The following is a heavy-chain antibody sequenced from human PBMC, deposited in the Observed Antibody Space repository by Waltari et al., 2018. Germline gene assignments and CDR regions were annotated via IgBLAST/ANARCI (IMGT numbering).Heavy chain of an antibody. V-gene: IGHV1-69-2*01. CDR1: GYTFTDYY. D-gene: IGHD6-19*01. CDR3: ATGRPSIAVAGTGWFDP. Sequence: EVQLVQSGAEVKKPGATVKISCKVSGYTFTDYYMHWVQQAPGKGLEWMGLVDPEDGETIYAEKFQGRVTITADTSTDTAYMELSSLISEDTAVYYCATGRPSIAVAGTGWFDPWGQGTLVTVSS. J-gene: IGHJ5*02. CDR2: VDPEDGET.